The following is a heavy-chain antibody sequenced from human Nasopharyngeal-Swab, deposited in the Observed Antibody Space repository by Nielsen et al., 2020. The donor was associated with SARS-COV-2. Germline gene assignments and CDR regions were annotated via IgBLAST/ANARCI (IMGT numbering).Heavy chain of an antibody. Sequence: ASVKVSCKVSGYTLTELSMHWVRQAPGKGLEWMGGFDPEDGETIYAQKFQGRVTMTEDTSTDTAYMELSSLRSEDTAVYYCATSLAMVRDNWFDPWGQGTLVTVSS. V-gene: IGHV1-24*01. CDR2: FDPEDGET. CDR1: GYTLTELS. D-gene: IGHD5-18*01. CDR3: ATSLAMVRDNWFDP. J-gene: IGHJ5*02.